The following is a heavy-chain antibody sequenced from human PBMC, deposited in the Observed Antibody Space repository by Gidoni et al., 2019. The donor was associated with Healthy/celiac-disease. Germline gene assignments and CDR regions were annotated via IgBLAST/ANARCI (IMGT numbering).Heavy chain of an antibody. CDR1: GYAISSVYY. V-gene: IGHV4-38-2*02. Sequence: QVQLQESGPGLVKPSETLSLTCAVSGYAISSVYYWGGIRQPPGKGLEWIGSIYHSVSTYYNPSLKSRVTISVDTSKNQFSLKLSSVTAADTAVYYCARDGAYYDFWSGGYYYYGMDVWGQGTTVTVSS. CDR3: ARDGAYYDFWSGGYYYYGMDV. D-gene: IGHD3-3*01. J-gene: IGHJ6*02. CDR2: IYHSVST.